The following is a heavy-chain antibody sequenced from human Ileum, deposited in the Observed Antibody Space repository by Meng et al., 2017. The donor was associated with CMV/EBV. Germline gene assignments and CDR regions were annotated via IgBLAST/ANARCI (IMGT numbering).Heavy chain of an antibody. CDR3: ARNYGSGNWNFFHY. Sequence: QAELPMSGPGLVKTSETLSLTCYVSGGSISNYYWSWIRQPAGKGLEWIAHIYTSGTTNYNPSLKSRVTMSVDTSRNQFSLKLTSVTAADTAVYYCARNYGSGNWNFFHYWGQGTLVTVSS. CDR1: GGSISNYY. D-gene: IGHD3-10*01. V-gene: IGHV4-4*07. J-gene: IGHJ4*02. CDR2: IYTSGTT.